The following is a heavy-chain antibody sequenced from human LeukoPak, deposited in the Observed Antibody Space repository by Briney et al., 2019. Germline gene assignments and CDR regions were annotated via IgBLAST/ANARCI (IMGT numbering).Heavy chain of an antibody. CDR1: VFTLSRYW. D-gene: IGHD6-6*01. V-gene: IGHV3-7*01. CDR2: IKEDGSEK. Sequence: PGWSLSLSCEPSVFTLSRYWMHWVRQAPGKGLEGVAKIKEDGSEKDYVDSVKGRFTTSRDNAQNLLYLQMSSLRAEDTAVYYCAREFSSSSGMAVWGQGTTVTVSS. J-gene: IGHJ6*02. CDR3: AREFSSSSGMAV.